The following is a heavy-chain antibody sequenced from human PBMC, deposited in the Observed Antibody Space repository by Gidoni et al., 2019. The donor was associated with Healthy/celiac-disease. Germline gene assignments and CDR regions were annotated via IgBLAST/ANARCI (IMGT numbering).Heavy chain of an antibody. D-gene: IGHD3-10*01. CDR2: IYYSGST. CDR1: GGSISSYY. Sequence: QVQLQESGPGLVKPSETLSLTCTVSGGSISSYYWSWIRQPPGKGLEWIGYIYYSGSTNYHPSLKSPVTLSVDPSKNPFPLKPSSLAAGDPAVYYCARGRGGYYFDYWGQGTLVTVSS. CDR3: ARGRGGYYFDY. V-gene: IGHV4-59*01. J-gene: IGHJ4*02.